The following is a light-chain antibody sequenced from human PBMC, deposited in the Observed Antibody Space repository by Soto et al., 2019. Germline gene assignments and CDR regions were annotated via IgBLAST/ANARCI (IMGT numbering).Light chain of an antibody. CDR1: SGHSSYA. CDR2: LNSDGSH. CDR3: QTWGTGIQWV. J-gene: IGLJ3*02. V-gene: IGLV4-69*01. Sequence: QLVLTQSPSASASLGASVKLTCTLSSGHSSYAIAWHQQQPEKGPRYLMKLNSDGSHSKGDGVPDRFSGSSSGAERYLTISSLQSEDEADYYRQTWGTGIQWVFGGGTKLTVL.